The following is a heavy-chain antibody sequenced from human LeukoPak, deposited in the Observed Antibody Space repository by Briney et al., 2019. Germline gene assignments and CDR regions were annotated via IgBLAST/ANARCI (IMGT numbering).Heavy chain of an antibody. J-gene: IGHJ4*02. D-gene: IGHD2/OR15-2a*01. CDR2: IRYDGSDK. V-gene: IGHV3-30*02. CDR1: GFTFSSYG. CDR3: RDPFDY. Sequence: GGSLRLSCAASGFTFSSYGMHWVRQAPGKGLEWVAFIRYDGSDKFYADSVKGRFTISRDNSKNTLYLQMNSLRVEDTAVYYCRDPFDYWGQGTLVTVSP.